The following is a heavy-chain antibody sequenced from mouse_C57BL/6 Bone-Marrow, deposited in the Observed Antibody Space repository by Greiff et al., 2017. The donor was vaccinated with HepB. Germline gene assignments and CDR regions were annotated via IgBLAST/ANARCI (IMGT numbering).Heavy chain of an antibody. CDR2: INPSSGYT. CDR3: AFYDYDYFDY. V-gene: IGHV1-4*01. Sequence: VQLQQSGAELARPGASVKMSCKASGYNFTSYTMHWVKQRPGQGLEWIGYINPSSGYTKYNQKFKDKATLTADKSSSTAYMQLSSLTSEDSAVYYCAFYDYDYFDYWGQGTTLTVSS. J-gene: IGHJ2*01. D-gene: IGHD2-4*01. CDR1: GYNFTSYT.